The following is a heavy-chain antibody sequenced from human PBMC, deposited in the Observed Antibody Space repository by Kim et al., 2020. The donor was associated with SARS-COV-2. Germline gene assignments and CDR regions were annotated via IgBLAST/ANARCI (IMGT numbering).Heavy chain of an antibody. D-gene: IGHD5-18*01. Sequence: SETLSLTCTVSGGSISSGGYYWSWIRQHPGKGLEWIGYIYYSGSTYYNPSLKSRVTISVDTSKNQFSLKLSSVTAADTAVYYCARGPDTAMVPMDYWGQGTLVTVSS. V-gene: IGHV4-31*03. CDR1: GGSISSGGYY. CDR3: ARGPDTAMVPMDY. CDR2: IYYSGST. J-gene: IGHJ4*02.